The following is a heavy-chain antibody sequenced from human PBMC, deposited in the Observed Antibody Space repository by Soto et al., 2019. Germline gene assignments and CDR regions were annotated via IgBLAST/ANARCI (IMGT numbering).Heavy chain of an antibody. CDR2: IYYSGST. V-gene: IGHV4-31*02. Sequence: KGLEWIGYIYYSGSTYYNPSLKSRVTISVDTSKNQFSLKLSSVTAADTAVYYCARESGYDYYYYYGMDVWGQGTTVTVSS. CDR3: ARESGYDYYYYYGMDV. D-gene: IGHD5-12*01. J-gene: IGHJ6*02.